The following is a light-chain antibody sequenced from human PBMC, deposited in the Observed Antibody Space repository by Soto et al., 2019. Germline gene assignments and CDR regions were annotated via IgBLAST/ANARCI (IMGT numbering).Light chain of an antibody. Sequence: QSALTQPASVSGSPGQSITISCTGTSSDVGGYNYVSWYQQHPGKAPKLMIYDVSNRPSGVSNRFSGSKSGNTASLTISGLQAEDEADYYCSSYTSSSTLWFGTGTKLTVL. V-gene: IGLV2-14*01. J-gene: IGLJ1*01. CDR1: SSDVGGYNY. CDR3: SSYTSSSTLW. CDR2: DVS.